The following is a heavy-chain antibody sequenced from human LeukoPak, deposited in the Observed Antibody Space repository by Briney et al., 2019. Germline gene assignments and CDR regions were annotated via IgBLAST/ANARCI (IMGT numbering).Heavy chain of an antibody. V-gene: IGHV4-39*07. CDR2: INHSGST. CDR3: ARRWQWLATADNWFDP. J-gene: IGHJ5*02. CDR1: GGSISSGSYY. D-gene: IGHD6-19*01. Sequence: PSETLSLTCTVSGGSISSGSYYWSWIRQPPGKGLEWIGEINHSGSTNYNPSLKSRVTISVDTSKNQFSLKLSSVTAADTAVYYCARRWQWLATADNWFDPWGQGTLVTVSS.